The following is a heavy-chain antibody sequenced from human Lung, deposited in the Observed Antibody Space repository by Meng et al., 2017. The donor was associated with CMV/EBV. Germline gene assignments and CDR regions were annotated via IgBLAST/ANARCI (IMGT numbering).Heavy chain of an antibody. CDR3: TRHEREYYYGSSGTPYHYYYGMDV. D-gene: IGHD3-22*01. V-gene: IGHV3-73*01. Sequence: EPLKISRAASGFTFSGSAMHWVRQASGKGLEWVGRIRSKANSYATAYAASVKGRFTISRDDSKNTAYLQRNSLKTEDTAVYYCTRHEREYYYGSSGTPYHYYYGMDVWGQGTXVTVYS. CDR1: GFTFSGSA. J-gene: IGHJ6*02. CDR2: IRSKANSYAT.